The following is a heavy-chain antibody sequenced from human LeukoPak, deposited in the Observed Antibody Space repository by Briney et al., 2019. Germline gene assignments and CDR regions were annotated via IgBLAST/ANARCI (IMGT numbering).Heavy chain of an antibody. J-gene: IGHJ4*02. D-gene: IGHD6-13*01. V-gene: IGHV1-2*06. CDR3: AREVSAAGTHFDY. Sequence: ASVKVSCKASGYTFTGYYMHWVRQAPGQGLEWMGRINPNSGGTNYAQKFQGRVTMTRDTSISTAYMELSRLRSDDTAVYYCAREVSAAGTHFDYWGQGTLVTVSS. CDR2: INPNSGGT. CDR1: GYTFTGYY.